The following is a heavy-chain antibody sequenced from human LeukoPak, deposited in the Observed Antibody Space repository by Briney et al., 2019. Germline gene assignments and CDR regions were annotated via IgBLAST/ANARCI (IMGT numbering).Heavy chain of an antibody. Sequence: AGSLRFSCAASGFTFSSYWWHWVRQVPGKGLVWVSRINSDGSNRGYADSVKGRFTISRDNAKNTLYLQMNSLRAEDTAVYYCARDLLTYRGSYPDYWGQGTLVTVSS. CDR3: ARDLLTYRGSYPDY. V-gene: IGHV3-74*01. D-gene: IGHD1-26*01. CDR1: GFTFSSYW. J-gene: IGHJ4*02. CDR2: INSDGSNR.